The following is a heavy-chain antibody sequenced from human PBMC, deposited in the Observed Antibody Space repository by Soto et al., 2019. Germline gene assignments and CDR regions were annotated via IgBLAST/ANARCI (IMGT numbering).Heavy chain of an antibody. CDR3: ARTPDH. Sequence: SETLSLTCTVSGGSISSGDYYWSWIRQSPGKGLEWIGYIYYSGSTYHNPSLKSRVTISVDTSKNQFSLKLSSVTAADTAVYYCARTPDHWGQGTLVTVSS. V-gene: IGHV4-30-4*01. CDR2: IYYSGST. J-gene: IGHJ4*02. CDR1: GGSISSGDYY. D-gene: IGHD2-15*01.